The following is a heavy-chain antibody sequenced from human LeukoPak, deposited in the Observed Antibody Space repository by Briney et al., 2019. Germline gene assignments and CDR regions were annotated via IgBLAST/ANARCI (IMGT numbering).Heavy chain of an antibody. J-gene: IGHJ6*03. D-gene: IGHD6-13*01. V-gene: IGHV4-59*12. CDR2: IYYSGSA. CDR1: GGSISSYQ. Sequence: PSETLSLTCTVSGGSISSYQWSWIRQPPGKGLEWIGNIYYSGSANYNPSLKSRVTISVDKSKNQFSLKLSSVTAADTAVYYCALGSSWDYYYYMDVWGKGTTVTVSS. CDR3: ALGSSWDYYYYMDV.